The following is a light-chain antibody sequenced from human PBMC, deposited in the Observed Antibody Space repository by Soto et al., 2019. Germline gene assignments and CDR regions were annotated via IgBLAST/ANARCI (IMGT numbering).Light chain of an antibody. V-gene: IGKV3-20*01. J-gene: IGKJ1*01. CDR2: GAS. Sequence: EFVLTQSPGTLSLSPGEIATLSFSASQSVSSNLAWYQQKPGQAPRLLIYGASSRATGTPDRFSGSGSGTDFTLTINRLEPEDFALYYCQQYGSSPPTFGQGTKVDIK. CDR3: QQYGSSPPT. CDR1: QSVSSN.